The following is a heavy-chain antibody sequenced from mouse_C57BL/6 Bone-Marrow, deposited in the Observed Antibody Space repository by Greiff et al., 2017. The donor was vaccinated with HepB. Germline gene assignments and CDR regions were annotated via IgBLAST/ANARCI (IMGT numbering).Heavy chain of an antibody. V-gene: IGHV1-26*01. CDR2: INPNNGGT. D-gene: IGHD1-1*01. CDR1: GYTFTDYY. CDR3: ARGGATTVVDKPPIRYFDV. Sequence: EVKLQQSGPELVKPGASVKISCKASGYTFTDYYMNWVKQSHGKSLEWIGDINPNNGGTSYNQKFKGKATLTVDKSSSTAYMELRSLTSEDSAVYYCARGGATTVVDKPPIRYFDVWGTGTTVTVSS. J-gene: IGHJ1*03.